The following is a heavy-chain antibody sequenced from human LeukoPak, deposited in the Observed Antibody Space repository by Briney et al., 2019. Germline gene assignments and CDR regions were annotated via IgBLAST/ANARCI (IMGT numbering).Heavy chain of an antibody. D-gene: IGHD3-10*01. Sequence: GGSLRLSCAASGFTVSSNYMSWVRQAPGKGLEWVSVIYSGGSTYYADSVKGRFTISRDNSKNTLYLQMNSLRAEDTAVYYCARGILWGSGPKRGAFDIWGQGTMVTVSS. V-gene: IGHV3-53*01. J-gene: IGHJ3*02. CDR2: IYSGGST. CDR1: GFTVSSNY. CDR3: ARGILWGSGPKRGAFDI.